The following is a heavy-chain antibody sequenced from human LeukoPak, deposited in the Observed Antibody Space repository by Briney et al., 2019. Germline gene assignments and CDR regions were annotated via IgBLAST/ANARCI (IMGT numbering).Heavy chain of an antibody. V-gene: IGHV3-30-3*01. Sequence: GRSLRLSCAASGFTFSNYAIHWVRQAPGKGLEWVAVISYDGGNKYYTDSVQGRFTISRDNSKNTLYLQMNSLRAEDTAVYYCARDTPDYYGSGSYWHYFDYWGQGTLVTVSS. D-gene: IGHD3-10*01. J-gene: IGHJ4*02. CDR1: GFTFSNYA. CDR3: ARDTPDYYGSGSYWHYFDY. CDR2: ISYDGGNK.